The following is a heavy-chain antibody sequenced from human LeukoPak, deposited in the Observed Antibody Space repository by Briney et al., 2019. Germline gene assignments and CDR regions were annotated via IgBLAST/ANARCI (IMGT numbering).Heavy chain of an antibody. Sequence: GGSLRLSCAASGFTFSSYAMTWVRQAPGKGLEWVSAISGSGGSTYYADSVKGRFTISRDNSKNTLYLQMSSLRAEDTAVYYCVKVFDTSGYDPFDYWGQGTLVTVSS. V-gene: IGHV3-23*01. CDR3: VKVFDTSGYDPFDY. CDR1: GFTFSSYA. J-gene: IGHJ4*02. D-gene: IGHD5-12*01. CDR2: ISGSGGST.